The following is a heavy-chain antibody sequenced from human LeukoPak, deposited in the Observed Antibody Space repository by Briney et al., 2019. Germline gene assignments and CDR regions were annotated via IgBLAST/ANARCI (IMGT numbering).Heavy chain of an antibody. V-gene: IGHV3-23*01. CDR2: ISGSGGST. D-gene: IGHD2/OR15-2a*01. J-gene: IGHJ4*02. CDR3: AKARGYYLQNFDY. CDR1: GFTFSSYA. Sequence: GGSLRLSCAASGFTFSSYAMSWVRQAPGKGLEWVSAISGSGGSTYYANSVKGRFTISRDNSKNTLYLQMNSLRAEDTAVYYCAKARGYYLQNFDYWGQGTLVTGSS.